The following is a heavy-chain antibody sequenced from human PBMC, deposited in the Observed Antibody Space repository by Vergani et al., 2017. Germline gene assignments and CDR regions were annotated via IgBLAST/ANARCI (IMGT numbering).Heavy chain of an antibody. D-gene: IGHD2-21*01. J-gene: IGHJ6*03. V-gene: IGHV1-18*01. CDR2: IRPYTGHT. CDR3: AREAYCGGDCYYYYYMDV. CDR1: SHTFQTYG. Sequence: QVQLVQSGAELKKPGASVSVSCKGSSHTFQTYGISWVRQAPGKGLEWMAWIRPYTGHTIYAQKFQDRVTMTADTSTNTAYMELRSLRSDDTAVYFCAREAYCGGDCYYYYYMDVWGKGTTVTVSS.